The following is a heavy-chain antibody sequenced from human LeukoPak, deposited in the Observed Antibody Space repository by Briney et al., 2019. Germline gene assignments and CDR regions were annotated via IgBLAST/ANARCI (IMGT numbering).Heavy chain of an antibody. V-gene: IGHV3-66*02. J-gene: IGHJ4*02. D-gene: IGHD3-22*01. CDR2: IYSGGST. CDR1: GFTVSSSY. CDR3: ATEGQYYDSSGYPAWTFDS. Sequence: GGSLRLSCAASGFTVSSSYMSWVRQAPGKGLEWVSVIYSGGSTYYADSVKGRFTISRDNSKNTLYLQMNSLRAEDTAVYYCATEGQYYDSSGYPAWTFDSWGQGTLVTVSS.